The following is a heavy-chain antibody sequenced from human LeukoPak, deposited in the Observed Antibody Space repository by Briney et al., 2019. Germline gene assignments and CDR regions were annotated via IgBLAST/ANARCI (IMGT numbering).Heavy chain of an antibody. CDR3: ARDGDSSSSLLGTPLDY. J-gene: IGHJ4*02. V-gene: IGHV3-74*01. Sequence: GGSLRLSCAASGLTFSSHWMHWVRQAPGKGLVWVSRITNDGSSTTYADSVKGRFTISRDNSKNTLYLQMNSLRAEDTAVYYCARDGDSSSSLLGTPLDYWGQGTLVTVSS. CDR1: GLTFSSHW. D-gene: IGHD6-6*01. CDR2: ITNDGSST.